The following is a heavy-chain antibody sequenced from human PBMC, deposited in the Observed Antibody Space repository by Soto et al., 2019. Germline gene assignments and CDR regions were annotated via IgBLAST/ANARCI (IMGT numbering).Heavy chain of an antibody. CDR2: ISSSSSTI. D-gene: IGHD2-15*01. V-gene: IGHV3-48*02. Sequence: GGSLRLSCAASGFTFSSYSMNWVRQAPGKGLEWVSYISSSSSTIYYADSVKGRFTISRDNAKNSLYLQMNSLRDEDTAVYYCARALRYCSGGSCYYEYYYYYGIDVWGQGTTVTVSS. J-gene: IGHJ6*02. CDR1: GFTFSSYS. CDR3: ARALRYCSGGSCYYEYYYYYGIDV.